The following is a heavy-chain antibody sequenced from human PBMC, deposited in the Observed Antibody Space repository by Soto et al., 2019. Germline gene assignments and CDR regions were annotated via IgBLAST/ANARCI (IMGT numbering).Heavy chain of an antibody. V-gene: IGHV1-69*06. D-gene: IGHD3-3*01. CDR3: ASPHDFWSGYPNLYYYYYGMDV. J-gene: IGHJ6*02. Sequence: SVKVSCKASGGTFSSYAISWVRQAPGQGLEWMGGIIPIFGTANYAQKFQGRVTITADKSTSTAYMELSSLRSEDTAVYYCASPHDFWSGYPNLYYYYYGMDVWGQGTTVTVSS. CDR1: GGTFSSYA. CDR2: IIPIFGTA.